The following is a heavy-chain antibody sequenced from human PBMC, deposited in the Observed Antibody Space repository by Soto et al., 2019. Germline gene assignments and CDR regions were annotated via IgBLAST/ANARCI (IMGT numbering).Heavy chain of an antibody. CDR2: IYYSGST. D-gene: IGHD2-15*01. CDR3: ATQDIVVGNNWFDP. V-gene: IGHV4-39*01. J-gene: IGHJ5*02. Sequence: QLQLQESGPGLVKPSETLSLTCTVSGGSISSSSYYWGWIRQPPGKGLEWIGSIYYSGSTYYNPSVKSRVTISVDTSKNQFSLKRSSVTAADTAVYYCATQDIVVGNNWFDPWGQGTLVTVSS. CDR1: GGSISSSSYY.